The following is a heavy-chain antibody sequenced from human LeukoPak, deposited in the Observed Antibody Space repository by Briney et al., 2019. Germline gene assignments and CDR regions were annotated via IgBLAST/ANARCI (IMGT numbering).Heavy chain of an antibody. V-gene: IGHV3-48*03. Sequence: GGSLRLSCAASGFTFSSYELNWVRQAPGKGLEWVSYISDIGTTQHYADSVKGRFTISRDNSKNTVYLQMNSLTVEDTAVYFCARDGYGYNYMDVWGKGTTVTVSS. CDR3: ARDGYGYNYMDV. CDR1: GFTFSSYE. CDR2: ISDIGTTQ. J-gene: IGHJ6*03. D-gene: IGHD5-12*01.